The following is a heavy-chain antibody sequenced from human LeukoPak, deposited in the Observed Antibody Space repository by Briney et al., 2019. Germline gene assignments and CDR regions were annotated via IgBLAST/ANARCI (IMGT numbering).Heavy chain of an antibody. V-gene: IGHV4-59*10. CDR2: VYSSGTT. D-gene: IGHD6-13*01. J-gene: IGHJ3*02. Sequence: KTGGSLRLSCAASGFTVSSNYMSWVRQAPGKGLEWIGRVYSSGTTDYNPSLKSRVSMSVDTSSNQFSLRLSSMTAADTALYYCARGYKPASGKDGAFDIWGQGTMVTVSS. CDR3: ARGYKPASGKDGAFDI. CDR1: GFTVSSNY.